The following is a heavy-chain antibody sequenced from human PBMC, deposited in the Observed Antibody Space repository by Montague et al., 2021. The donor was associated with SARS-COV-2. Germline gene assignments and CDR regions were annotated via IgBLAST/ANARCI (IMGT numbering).Heavy chain of an antibody. CDR3: ARGYCSSTTCYRSLHY. V-gene: IGHV4-34*01. Sequence: SETLSLTCTVHRGSFSGYYRTWIRQPPGKGLEWIGEINHSGGVNXNPSLKSRVTISVDTSKNHFSLKLRSVTAADTAIYYCARGYCSSTTCYRSLHYWGQGTLVAVSS. D-gene: IGHD2-2*01. J-gene: IGHJ4*02. CDR2: INHSGGV. CDR1: RGSFSGYY.